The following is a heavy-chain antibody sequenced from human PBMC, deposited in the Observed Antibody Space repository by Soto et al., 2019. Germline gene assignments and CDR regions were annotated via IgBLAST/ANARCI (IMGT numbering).Heavy chain of an antibody. CDR3: ARGQEGVVATH. Sequence: QVQLQQWGAGLLKPSETLSLNCAVNGGSLSGYYWSWIRQPPGKGLEWIGEIKDGGRTNYSPSLKSRATISSDPSNHRSSLRLYSVTAADTGVYYCARGQEGVVATHWDQGTLVTVSS. CDR2: IKDGGRT. CDR1: GGSLSGYY. D-gene: IGHD5-12*01. V-gene: IGHV4-34*01. J-gene: IGHJ4*02.